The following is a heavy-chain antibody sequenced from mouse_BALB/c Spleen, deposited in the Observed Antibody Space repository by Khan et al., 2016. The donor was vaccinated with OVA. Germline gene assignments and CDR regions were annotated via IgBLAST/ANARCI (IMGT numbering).Heavy chain of an antibody. CDR2: INYSGGT. Sequence: EVQLQESGPGLVKPSQSLSLTCTVTGYSITSDYAWNWIRQFPGNKLEWMGYINYSGGTSYLPSLKSRISITRSTSKNQFFRQLNSVTTEDSATYYCARWFAYWGQGTLVTVS. CDR1: GYSITSDYA. J-gene: IGHJ3*01. V-gene: IGHV3-2*02. CDR3: ARWFAY.